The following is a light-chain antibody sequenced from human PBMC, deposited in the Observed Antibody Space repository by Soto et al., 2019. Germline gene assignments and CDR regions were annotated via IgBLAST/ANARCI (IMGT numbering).Light chain of an antibody. CDR2: DVR. V-gene: IGLV2-14*01. Sequence: QSVLTQPASVSGSPGQSITISCTGTSSDVGGYNYVSWYQQHPGKAPKLMIYDVRNRPSGVSNRSSGSKSVNTASLTISGLQAEDEADYYCSSYTTVSTYVFGTGTKLTVL. CDR3: SSYTTVSTYV. CDR1: SSDVGGYNY. J-gene: IGLJ1*01.